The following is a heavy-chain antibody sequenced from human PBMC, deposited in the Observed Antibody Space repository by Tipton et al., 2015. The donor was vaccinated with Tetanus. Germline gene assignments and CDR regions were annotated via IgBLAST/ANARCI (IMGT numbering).Heavy chain of an antibody. CDR1: GGSISSYY. CDR3: ARKIIAAAGTYDYYYGMDV. D-gene: IGHD6-13*01. CDR2: IYYSGST. Sequence: TLSLTCTVSGGSISSYYWSWIRQPPGKGLEWIGYIYYSGSTNYNPSLKSRVTISVDTSKNQFSLKLSSVTAADTAVYYCARKIIAAAGTYDYYYGMDVWGQGTTVTVSS. V-gene: IGHV4-59*01. J-gene: IGHJ6*02.